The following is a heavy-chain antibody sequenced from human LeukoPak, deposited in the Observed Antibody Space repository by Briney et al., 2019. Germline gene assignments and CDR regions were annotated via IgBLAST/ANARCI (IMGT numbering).Heavy chain of an antibody. D-gene: IGHD3-10*01. V-gene: IGHV3-9*03. CDR3: AKATGLWFGERAFDI. J-gene: IGHJ3*02. Sequence: GGSLRLSCAASGFTFDDYAMHWVRQAPGKGLEWVSGISWNSGSIGYADSVKGRFTISRDNAKNSLYLQMNSLRAEDMALYYCAKATGLWFGERAFDIWGQGTMVTVSS. CDR2: ISWNSGSI. CDR1: GFTFDDYA.